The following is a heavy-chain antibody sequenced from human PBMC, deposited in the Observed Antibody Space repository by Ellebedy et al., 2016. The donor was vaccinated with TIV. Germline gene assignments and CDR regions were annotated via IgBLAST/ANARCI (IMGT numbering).Heavy chain of an antibody. CDR1: GGTFSSYA. CDR2: IIPIFGTA. D-gene: IGHD3-9*01. J-gene: IGHJ4*02. CDR3: ARARGLRYFDWLLFGY. Sequence: ASVKVSCKASGGTFSSYAISWVRQAPGQGLEWMGGIIPIFGTANYAQKFQGRVTITADESTSTAYMELSRLRSDDTAVYYCARARGLRYFDWLLFGYWGQGTLVTVSS. V-gene: IGHV1-69*13.